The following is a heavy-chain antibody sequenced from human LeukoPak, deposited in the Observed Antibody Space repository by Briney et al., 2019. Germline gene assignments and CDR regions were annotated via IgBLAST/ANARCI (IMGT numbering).Heavy chain of an antibody. V-gene: IGHV4-39*01. CDR2: IYYSGST. CDR1: GGSICSSSYY. J-gene: IGHJ6*02. Sequence: SETLSLTCTVSGGSICSSSYYWGWIRQPPGKGLEWIGSIYYSGSTYYNPSLKSRVTISVDTSKNQFSLKLSSVTAADTAVYYCARPGVAGPSRDPYYYYYYGMDVWGQGTTVTVSS. CDR3: ARPGVAGPSRDPYYYYYYGMDV. D-gene: IGHD6-19*01.